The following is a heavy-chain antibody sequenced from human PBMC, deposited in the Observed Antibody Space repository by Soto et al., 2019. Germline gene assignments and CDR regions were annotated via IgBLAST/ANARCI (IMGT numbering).Heavy chain of an antibody. CDR2: MNPNSGNT. D-gene: IGHD2-21*01. V-gene: IGHV1-8*01. CDR1: GYTFTSYD. Sequence: ASVKVSFKASGYTFTSYDINWVRQATGQGLEWMGWMNPNSGNTGYAQKFQGRVTMTRNTSISTAYMELSSLRSEDTAVYYCARGLVVVPSLDPWGQGTLVTVSS. CDR3: ARGLVVVPSLDP. J-gene: IGHJ5*02.